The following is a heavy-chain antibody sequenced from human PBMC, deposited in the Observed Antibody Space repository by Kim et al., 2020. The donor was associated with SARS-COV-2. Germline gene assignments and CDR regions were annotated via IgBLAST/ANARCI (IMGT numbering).Heavy chain of an antibody. Sequence: DNPSPKSRVTRPVNTSKSRFSLKLSAVTAADTAVYYCARGGGKTSRFDPWGQGTLVTVSS. CDR3: ARGGGKTSRFDP. J-gene: IGHJ5*02. D-gene: IGHD1-26*01. V-gene: IGHV4-59*09.